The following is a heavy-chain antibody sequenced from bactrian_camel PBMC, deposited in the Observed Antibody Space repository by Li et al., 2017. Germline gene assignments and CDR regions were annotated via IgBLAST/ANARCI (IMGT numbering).Heavy chain of an antibody. CDR2: IKTEYDTT. D-gene: IGHD5*01. CDR3: AATMGDYALGVPLSPGGCEESDFGW. V-gene: IGHV3S54*01. J-gene: IGHJ6*01. CDR1: GDTVNIHC. Sequence: HVQLVESGGGSVQAGGSLRLSCAASGDTVNIHCVGWFRQAPGKEREVVGNIKTEYDTTFYADSVKGRFTISQDKDKHMVYLQMNSLKPEDTATYYCAATMGDYALGVPLSPGGCEESDFGWWGQGTQVTVSS.